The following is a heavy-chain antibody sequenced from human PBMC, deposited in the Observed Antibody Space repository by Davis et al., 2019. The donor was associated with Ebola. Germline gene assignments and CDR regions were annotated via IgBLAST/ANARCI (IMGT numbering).Heavy chain of an antibody. J-gene: IGHJ4*02. D-gene: IGHD3-10*01. Sequence: ASVKVSCKASGYTFTNYYMHWVRQAPGQGLEWMGRINPNNGGTNYAQKFQGRVTMTRDTSISTAYMELSRLTSDDTAVYYCANSITVAAQANFDYWGQGTLVTVSS. CDR3: ANSITVAAQANFDY. V-gene: IGHV1-2*06. CDR1: GYTFTNYY. CDR2: INPNNGGT.